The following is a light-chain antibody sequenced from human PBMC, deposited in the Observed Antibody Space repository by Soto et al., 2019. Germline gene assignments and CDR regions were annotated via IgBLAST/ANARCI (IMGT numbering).Light chain of an antibody. J-gene: IGKJ1*01. CDR1: QSVSSN. CDR2: GAS. Sequence: EIVMTQSPATLSVSPXXXXTXSCRASQSVSSNLALYQQKPGQAPRLLIYGASTRATGIPARFSGSGSGTEFTLTISSLQSEDFAVYYCQQYNNWPPTWTFGQGTKVDIK. CDR3: QQYNNWPPTWT. V-gene: IGKV3-15*01.